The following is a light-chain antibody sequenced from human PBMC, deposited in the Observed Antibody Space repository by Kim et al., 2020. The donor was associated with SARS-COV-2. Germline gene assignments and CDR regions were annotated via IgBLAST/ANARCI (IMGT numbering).Light chain of an antibody. CDR3: QVWDSSSDHVV. CDR1: HDGGKT. V-gene: IGLV3-21*01. CDR2: YDS. J-gene: IGLJ2*01. Sequence: APGKTAGLTCVGSHDGGKTVHWYQQKPGQAPVLVISYDSDRPSGIPERFSGSHSGNTATLTISRVEAGDEADYYCQVWDSSSDHVVFGRGTQLTVL.